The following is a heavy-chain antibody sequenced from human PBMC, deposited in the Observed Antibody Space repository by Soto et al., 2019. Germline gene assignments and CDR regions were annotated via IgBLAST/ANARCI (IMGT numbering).Heavy chain of an antibody. CDR3: AADIPDWGAYAFDY. D-gene: IGHD3-16*01. Sequence: EVQLAESGGDLVKPGGSLRLSCAASGFTFNTAWMNWVRQTPGKGLEWVVRIKSKHNGGTIDYAAPVNGRLTISRDDAKNTLYLEMNSLKMEDTAVYYCAADIPDWGAYAFDYWGQGNLVTVSS. V-gene: IGHV3-15*07. CDR2: IKSKHNGGTI. J-gene: IGHJ4*02. CDR1: GFTFNTAW.